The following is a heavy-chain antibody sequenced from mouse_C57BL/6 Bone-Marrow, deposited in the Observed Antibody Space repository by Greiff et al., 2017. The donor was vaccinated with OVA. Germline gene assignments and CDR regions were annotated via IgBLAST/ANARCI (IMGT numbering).Heavy chain of an antibody. Sequence: EVQRVESGTVLARPGASVKMSCKTSGYTFTSYWMHWVKQRPGQGLEWIGAIYPGNSDTSYNQKFKGKAKLTAVTSASTAYMELSSLTNEDSAVYYCTRAFITTVGSCFDYWGQGTTLTVSS. CDR3: TRAFITTVGSCFDY. V-gene: IGHV1-5*01. CDR2: IYPGNSDT. CDR1: GYTFTSYW. J-gene: IGHJ2*01. D-gene: IGHD1-1*01.